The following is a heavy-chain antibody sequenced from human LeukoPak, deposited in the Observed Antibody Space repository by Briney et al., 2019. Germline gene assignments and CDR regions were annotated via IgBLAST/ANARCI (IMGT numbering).Heavy chain of an antibody. J-gene: IGHJ5*02. D-gene: IGHD3-10*01. V-gene: IGHV3-48*01. CDR3: AHSHPVYGSGVTWFDP. Sequence: GGSLRLSCAASGFTFSSYSMTWVRQAPGKGLEWVSYISSSSSVIYYPDSVKGRFTISRDNAKNTLYLQMNSLRAEDTAVYYCAHSHPVYGSGVTWFDPWGQGTLVTVSS. CDR2: ISSSSSVI. CDR1: GFTFSSYS.